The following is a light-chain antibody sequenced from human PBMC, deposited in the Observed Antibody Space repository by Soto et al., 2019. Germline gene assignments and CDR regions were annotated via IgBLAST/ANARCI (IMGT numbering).Light chain of an antibody. CDR3: SSYTSSSIPYV. CDR2: EVS. CDR1: SSDVGGYNY. J-gene: IGLJ1*01. Sequence: QSVLTQPASVSGSPGQSITISCTGTSSDVGGYNYVSWYQQHPGKAPKLMIYEVSNRPSGVSNRFSGSKSGNTASLTISGLQAEGEADYYCSSYTSSSIPYVFGTGTKVTVL. V-gene: IGLV2-14*01.